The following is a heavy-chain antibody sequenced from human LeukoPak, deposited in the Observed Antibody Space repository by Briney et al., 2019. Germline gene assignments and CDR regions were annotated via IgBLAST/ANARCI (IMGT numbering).Heavy chain of an antibody. CDR1: GYTLTSYD. V-gene: IGHV1-8*03. J-gene: IGHJ4*02. D-gene: IGHD1-26*01. CDR2: MNPNSGNT. CDR3: ARGWWRELLQRHFDY. Sequence: ASVKVSCKASGYTLTSYDINWVRQATGQGLEWMGWMNPNSGNTGYAQKFQGRVTITRNTSISTAYMELSSLRSEDTAVYYCARGWWRELLQRHFDYWGQGTLVTVSS.